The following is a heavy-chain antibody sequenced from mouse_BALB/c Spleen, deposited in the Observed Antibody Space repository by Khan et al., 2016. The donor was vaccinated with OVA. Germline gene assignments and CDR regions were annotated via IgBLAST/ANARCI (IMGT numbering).Heavy chain of an antibody. CDR2: ISSGGSYP. CDR1: GFTFSSFG. V-gene: IGHV5-6*01. Sequence: EVELVESGGALVKPGGSLKLSCAAAGFTFSSFGMSWVRQTPDKRLEWVATISSGGSYPYYPDSVKGRFTISRDNAKNTLFLQMTSLMSEDTAKYYCATSYFYGYYFDYWGPGTTLTVSS. J-gene: IGHJ2*01. D-gene: IGHD1-1*01. CDR3: ATSYFYGYYFDY.